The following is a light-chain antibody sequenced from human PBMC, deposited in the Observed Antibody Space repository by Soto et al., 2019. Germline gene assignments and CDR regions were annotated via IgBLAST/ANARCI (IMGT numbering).Light chain of an antibody. J-gene: IGLJ3*02. Sequence: SYELTQPPSLSVAPGQTARISCGGNYIGRKSVHWYQQKAGQAPVLVVFDDSDRPSGIPERFSGSNSADTATLTISRVGAGDEADYYCQVWDTSSVVFGGGTKLTVL. CDR3: QVWDTSSVV. CDR1: YIGRKS. CDR2: DDS. V-gene: IGLV3-21*02.